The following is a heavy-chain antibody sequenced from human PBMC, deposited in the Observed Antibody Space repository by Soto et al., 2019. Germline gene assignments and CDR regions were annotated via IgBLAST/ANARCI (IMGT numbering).Heavy chain of an antibody. Sequence: SETLSLTCTVSGGSISSYYWSWIRQPPGKGLEWIGYIYYSGSTNYNPSLKSRVTISVDTSKNQFSLKLSSVTAADTAVYYCARVTYDFWSGYFPSRDQYYMDVWGKGTTVTVSS. J-gene: IGHJ6*03. CDR2: IYYSGST. V-gene: IGHV4-59*08. D-gene: IGHD3-3*01. CDR1: GGSISSYY. CDR3: ARVTYDFWSGYFPSRDQYYMDV.